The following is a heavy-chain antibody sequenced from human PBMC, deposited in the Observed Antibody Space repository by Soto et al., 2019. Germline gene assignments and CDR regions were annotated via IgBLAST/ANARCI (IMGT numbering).Heavy chain of an antibody. CDR1: GFSFGDFY. D-gene: IGHD3-9*01. J-gene: IGHJ4*02. CDR3: ARETPYDIVPGYSKMYMDS. Sequence: VQLMKAGGGLVRPGGSLRLSCAASGFSFGDFYMNWVRLAPGRGLEWVSFISSSSITTYYADSVRGRFTTSRDNAQKTLYLHMNNLRADDTAVYFCARETPYDIVPGYSKMYMDSWGPGTQVTV. V-gene: IGHV3-11*01. CDR2: ISSSSITT.